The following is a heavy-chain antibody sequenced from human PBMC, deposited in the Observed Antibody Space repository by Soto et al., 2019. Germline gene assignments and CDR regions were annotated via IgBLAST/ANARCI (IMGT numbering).Heavy chain of an antibody. V-gene: IGHV4-34*01. CDR3: ARGQEGVVATH. J-gene: IGHJ4*02. Sequence: QVQLQQWGAGLLKPSETLSLNCAVTGGSLSGYYWSWIRQPPGKGLEWIGEAKDGGHTNYSPSLRRRVTISSDTSNNQFSLRLNSVTAADTGVYYCARGQEGVVATHWDQGSLVTVSS. D-gene: IGHD5-12*01. CDR1: GGSLSGYY. CDR2: AKDGGHT.